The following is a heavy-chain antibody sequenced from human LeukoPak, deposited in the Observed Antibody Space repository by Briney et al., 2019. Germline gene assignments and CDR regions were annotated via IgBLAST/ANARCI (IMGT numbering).Heavy chain of an antibody. Sequence: PGGSLRLSCAASGFTFSSYAMHWVRQAPGKGLEWVAVISYDGSNKYYADSVKGRFTTSRDNSKNTLYLQMNSLRAEDTAVYYCARVLVATLYSFDYWGQGTLVTVSS. V-gene: IGHV3-30-3*01. J-gene: IGHJ4*02. CDR2: ISYDGSNK. CDR3: ARVLVATLYSFDY. CDR1: GFTFSSYA. D-gene: IGHD5-12*01.